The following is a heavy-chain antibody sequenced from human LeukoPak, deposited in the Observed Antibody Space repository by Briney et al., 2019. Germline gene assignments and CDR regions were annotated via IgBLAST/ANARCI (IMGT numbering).Heavy chain of an antibody. CDR1: GYSISSGYY. J-gene: IGHJ4*02. V-gene: IGHV4-38-2*02. D-gene: IGHD5-18*01. CDR3: ARGYSSPSSLDY. CDR2: IYHSGST. Sequence: TSETLSLTCTVSGYSISSGYYWGWIRQPPGKGLEWIGSIYHSGSTYYNPSLKSRVTISVDTSKNQFSLKLSSVTAADTAVYYCARGYSSPSSLDYWGQGTLVTVSS.